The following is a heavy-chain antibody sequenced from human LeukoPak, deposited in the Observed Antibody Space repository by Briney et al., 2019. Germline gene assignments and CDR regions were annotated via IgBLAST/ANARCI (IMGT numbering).Heavy chain of an antibody. J-gene: IGHJ6*02. CDR3: ARAGGDYGDLPFYYYGMDV. CDR1: GFTFRSYS. D-gene: IGHD4-17*01. V-gene: IGHV3-48*02. Sequence: GGSLRLSCAAFGFTFRSYSMNWVRQAPGKGLEWVSYISSSSSTIYYADSVKGRFTISRDNAKNSLYLQMNSLRDEDTAVYYCARAGGDYGDLPFYYYGMDVWGQGTTVTVSS. CDR2: ISSSSSTI.